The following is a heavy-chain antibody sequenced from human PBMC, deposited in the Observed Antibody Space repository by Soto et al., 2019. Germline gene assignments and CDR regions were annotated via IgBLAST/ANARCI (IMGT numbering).Heavy chain of an antibody. D-gene: IGHD3-16*01. CDR2: INPDGSIT. J-gene: IGHJ4*02. CDR3: ARDIGYGGN. Sequence: EVQLVESGGGLVQPGGSLRLSCAASGFTFSTSWMHWVRQTPGKGLVWVSHINPDGSITNYADSAKGRFTISRDHAKNTLFLQMNNLRAEDTSVYFCARDIGYGGNWGQGTLVTVSS. CDR1: GFTFSTSW. V-gene: IGHV3-74*01.